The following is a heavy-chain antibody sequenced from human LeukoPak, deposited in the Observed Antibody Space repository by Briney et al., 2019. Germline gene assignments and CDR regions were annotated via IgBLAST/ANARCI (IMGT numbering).Heavy chain of an antibody. J-gene: IGHJ4*02. CDR2: IYHGGNT. Sequence: AGTLSLTCAASGDSISSKNWWNWVRQPPGKGLEWIGEIYHGGNTNYNPSLKSRVTISVDKSKNQFSLILSSVTAADTAVYYCARDREYSKSWSFDYWGQGTLVTVSS. CDR1: GDSISSKNW. V-gene: IGHV4-4*02. CDR3: ARDREYSKSWSFDY. D-gene: IGHD6-13*01.